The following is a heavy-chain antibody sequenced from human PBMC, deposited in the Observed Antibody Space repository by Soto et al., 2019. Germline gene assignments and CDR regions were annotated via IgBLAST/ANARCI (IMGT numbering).Heavy chain of an antibody. CDR3: ARNTGIGAADTVMDV. J-gene: IGHJ6*02. V-gene: IGHV1-69*01. CDR1: GGTFSSYG. CDR2: IIPIFGTP. D-gene: IGHD6-13*01. Sequence: QVQLVQSGAEVKKPGSSVKVSCKASGGTFSSYGISWVRQAPGQGLEWMGGIIPIFGTPNYAQQFMGRVTITADEPTSTAYVELKSLRSNDTAAYYCARNTGIGAADTVMDVCDQASKVTVAS.